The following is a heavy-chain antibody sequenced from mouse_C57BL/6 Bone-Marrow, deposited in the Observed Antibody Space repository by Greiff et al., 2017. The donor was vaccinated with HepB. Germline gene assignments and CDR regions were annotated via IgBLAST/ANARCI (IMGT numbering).Heavy chain of an antibody. CDR2: INYDGSST. V-gene: IGHV5-16*01. Sequence: EVKLVESEGGLVQPGSSMKLSCTASGFTFSDYYMAWVRQVPEKGLEWVANINYDGSSTYYLDSLKSRFIISRDNAKNILYLQMSSLKSEDTATYYCARDGYYGSSSYWYFDVWGTGTTVTVSS. CDR1: GFTFSDYY. J-gene: IGHJ1*03. CDR3: ARDGYYGSSSYWYFDV. D-gene: IGHD1-1*01.